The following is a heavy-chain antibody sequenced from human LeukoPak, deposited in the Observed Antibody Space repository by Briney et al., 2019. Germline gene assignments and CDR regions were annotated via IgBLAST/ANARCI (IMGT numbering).Heavy chain of an antibody. D-gene: IGHD3-22*01. V-gene: IGHV3-48*03. J-gene: IGHJ4*02. Sequence: PGGSLRLSCAASGFTFSSYEMNWVRQAPGKGLEWVSYISSSGSTIYYADSVKGRITISRDNAKNSLYLQMNSLRAEDTAVYYCARDPGDSSGYVFDCWGQGTLVTVSS. CDR2: ISSSGSTI. CDR1: GFTFSSYE. CDR3: ARDPGDSSGYVFDC.